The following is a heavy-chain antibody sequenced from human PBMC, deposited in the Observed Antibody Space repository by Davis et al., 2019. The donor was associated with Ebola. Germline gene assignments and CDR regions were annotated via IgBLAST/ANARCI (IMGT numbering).Heavy chain of an antibody. CDR2: LTWNSGTV. CDR1: GFIFDAFV. J-gene: IGHJ3*01. D-gene: IGHD3-16*02. CDR3: AKAIKFGGVIVADAFDL. Sequence: GGSLRLSCAASGFIFDAFVMHWVRQPPGKGLEWVAGLTWNSGTVDYADSVRGRFTISRDNAKNSLYLQMNSLRPDDTALYYCAKAIKFGGVIVADAFDLWGQGTMVTVSS. V-gene: IGHV3-9*01.